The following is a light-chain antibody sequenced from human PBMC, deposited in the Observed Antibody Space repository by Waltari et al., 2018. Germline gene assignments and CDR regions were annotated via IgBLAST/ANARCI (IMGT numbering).Light chain of an antibody. CDR2: GVS. V-gene: IGLV2-23*02. CDR1: SSDVGRYNL. CDR3: CSYAGSSTFVV. J-gene: IGLJ2*01. Sequence: QSALTQPASVSGSPGQSITISCTGTSSDVGRYNLVSWYQQHPGKAPKLMIYGVSKRPAGVSNRFSGSKSGNTASLTISGLQAEDEADYYCCSYAGSSTFVVFGGGTKLTVL.